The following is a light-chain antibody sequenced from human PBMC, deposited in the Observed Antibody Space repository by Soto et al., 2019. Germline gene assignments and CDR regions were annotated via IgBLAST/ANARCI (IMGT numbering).Light chain of an antibody. Sequence: DIQMTQSPSTLSASVGDRVTITCRASQSISSWLAWYQQKPGKAPKLLIQKASSLESGVPSRFSGSGSGTEFTLTISTVQPDEFATYYCQQYNTYPFSFGGGTKVEIK. CDR3: QQYNTYPFS. CDR2: KAS. CDR1: QSISSW. J-gene: IGKJ4*01. V-gene: IGKV1-5*03.